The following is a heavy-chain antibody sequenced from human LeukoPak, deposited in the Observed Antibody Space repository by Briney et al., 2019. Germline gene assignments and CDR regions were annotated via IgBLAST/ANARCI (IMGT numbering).Heavy chain of an antibody. D-gene: IGHD2-2*01. V-gene: IGHV1-46*01. Sequence: ASVKVSCKASGYTFSSHYMHWVRQAPGQGLEWMGIINPSGESTRYAQKFQGRVTMTRDTSTSTAYMELRSLRSDDTAVYYCARDSQVKGYCSSTSCYDWFDPWGQGTLVTVSS. CDR1: GYTFSSHY. J-gene: IGHJ5*02. CDR2: INPSGEST. CDR3: ARDSQVKGYCSSTSCYDWFDP.